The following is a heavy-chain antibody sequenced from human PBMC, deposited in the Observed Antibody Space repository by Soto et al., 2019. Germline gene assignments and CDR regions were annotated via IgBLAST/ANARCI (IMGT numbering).Heavy chain of an antibody. CDR1: GFMFSAYW. J-gene: IGHJ4*02. V-gene: IGHV3-7*01. CDR3: ARDFYGGYTYGPGDY. CDR2: IHGDGGKI. D-gene: IGHD5-18*01. Sequence: GGSLRLSCAASGFMFSAYWMSWVRQAPGKGLEWVANIHGDGGKIYYVDSVKGRFTISRDDAKRSLYLQMNSLRAEDTAVYYCARDFYGGYTYGPGDYWGQGALVTVSS.